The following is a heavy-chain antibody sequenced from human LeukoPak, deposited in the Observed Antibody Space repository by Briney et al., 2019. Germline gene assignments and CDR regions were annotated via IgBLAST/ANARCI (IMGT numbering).Heavy chain of an antibody. V-gene: IGHV4-4*07. Sequence: SETLSLTCTVSGGSISSYYLTWIRQPAGKGLEWIGRINTSGSTNYNPSLKSRVTISVDTSKNELSLKLTSITAADTAEYYCARDRIISGYSEGFDYWGQGTLVTVSS. CDR2: INTSGST. CDR1: GGSISSYY. D-gene: IGHD3-22*01. CDR3: ARDRIISGYSEGFDY. J-gene: IGHJ4*02.